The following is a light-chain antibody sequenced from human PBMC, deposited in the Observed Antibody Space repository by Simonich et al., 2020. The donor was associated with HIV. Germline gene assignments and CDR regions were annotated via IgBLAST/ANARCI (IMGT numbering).Light chain of an antibody. J-gene: IGLJ2*01. Sequence: QSALTQPASVSGSPGQSITISCTGTSSDVGGYNYVSWYQQHPGKAPKIMIYDVSNRPSGVSNRFSGSKSGNTASLTISGLQAEDEADYYCCSYAGSSTVVFGGGTKLTVL. V-gene: IGLV2-14*03. CDR2: DVS. CDR1: SSDVGGYNY. CDR3: CSYAGSSTVV.